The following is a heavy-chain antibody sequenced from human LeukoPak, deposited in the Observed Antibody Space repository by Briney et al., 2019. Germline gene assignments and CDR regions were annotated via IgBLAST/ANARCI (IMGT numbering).Heavy chain of an antibody. Sequence: ASVKVSCKASGYTFTGYYMHWVRQAPGQGLEWMGRINPNSGGTNYAQKFQGWVTMTRDTSISTAYMELSRLRSDDTAVYYCARDATYYYDSSGYYHTPHFDYWGQGTLVTVSS. D-gene: IGHD3-22*01. CDR1: GYTFTGYY. V-gene: IGHV1-2*04. CDR2: INPNSGGT. J-gene: IGHJ4*02. CDR3: ARDATYYYDSSGYYHTPHFDY.